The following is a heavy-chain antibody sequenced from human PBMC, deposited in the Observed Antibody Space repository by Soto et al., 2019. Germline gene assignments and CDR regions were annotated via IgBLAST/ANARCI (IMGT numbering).Heavy chain of an antibody. J-gene: IGHJ4*02. V-gene: IGHV4-59*01. CDR2: IYYSGSS. CDR3: ARDQGGPFDY. D-gene: IGHD2-15*01. Sequence: QVQLQESGPGLVKPSETLSLTCTVSGVSFSTYYWSWIRQAPGKGLEWIGYIYYSGSSNYNPSLKSRVTMSVDTSKNQLSLKLSSVTAEDTAVYYCARDQGGPFDYWGQGTLVTVSS. CDR1: GVSFSTYY.